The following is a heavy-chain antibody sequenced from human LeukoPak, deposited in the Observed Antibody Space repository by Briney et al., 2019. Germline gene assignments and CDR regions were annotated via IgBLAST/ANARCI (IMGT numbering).Heavy chain of an antibody. V-gene: IGHV1-69*13. CDR2: IIPIFGTG. D-gene: IGHD3-10*01. CDR1: GGTFNSYA. CDR3: ARDRGENWFDP. Sequence: GASVKVSCKASGGTFNSYAISWVRQAPGQGLEWMGGIIPIFGTGNYAQKFQGRVTITADESTSTAYMELSSLRSEDTAVYCCARDRGENWFDPWGQGTLVTVSS. J-gene: IGHJ5*02.